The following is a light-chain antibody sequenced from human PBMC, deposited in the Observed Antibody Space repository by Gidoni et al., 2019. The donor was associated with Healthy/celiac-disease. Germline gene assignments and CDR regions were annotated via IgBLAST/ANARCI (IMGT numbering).Light chain of an antibody. Sequence: DIQMTQSPSSLSASVGDRVTITCRASQSISSFLNWYQQKQGKAPKLLIYAASSLQSGVPSRFSGSVSGTDFTLTISSLQPEDFATYYCQQSYSTLTFGGGTKVEIK. CDR3: QQSYSTLT. CDR1: QSISSF. V-gene: IGKV1-39*01. J-gene: IGKJ4*01. CDR2: AAS.